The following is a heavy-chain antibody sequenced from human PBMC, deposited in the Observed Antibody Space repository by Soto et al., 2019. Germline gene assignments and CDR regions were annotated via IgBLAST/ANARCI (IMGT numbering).Heavy chain of an antibody. V-gene: IGHV3-21*01. J-gene: IGHJ4*02. Sequence: PGGSLRLSCAASGFTFSSYSVNWVRQAPGKGLEWVSSISSSSSYIYYADSVKGRFTISRDNAKNSLYLQMNSLRAEDTAVYYCARAVEYCSGGSCYRVIDYWGQGTLVTVSS. CDR2: ISSSSSYI. D-gene: IGHD2-15*01. CDR3: ARAVEYCSGGSCYRVIDY. CDR1: GFTFSSYS.